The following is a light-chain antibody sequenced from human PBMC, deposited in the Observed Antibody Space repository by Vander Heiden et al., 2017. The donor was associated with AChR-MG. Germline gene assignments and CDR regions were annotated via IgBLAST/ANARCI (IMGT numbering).Light chain of an antibody. V-gene: IGKV1-39*01. J-gene: IGKJ2*01. CDR2: AAS. Sequence: DIQMTQSPFSLSASVGDRVTITCRASQSISSYLNWYQQKPGKAPKLLIYAASSLQSGVPSRFSGSGSGTDFTLTISSLQPEDFATYYCQQSDSTLYTFGQGTKLEIK. CDR3: QQSDSTLYT. CDR1: QSISSY.